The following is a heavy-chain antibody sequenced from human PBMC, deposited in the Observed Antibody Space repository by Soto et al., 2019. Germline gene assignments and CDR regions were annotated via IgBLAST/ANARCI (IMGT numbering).Heavy chain of an antibody. D-gene: IGHD2-21*02. V-gene: IGHV1-69*01. J-gene: IGHJ3*02. CDR3: ARDWSGGNSFANAFDI. CDR2: IIPIFGTA. Sequence: QVQLVQSGAEVKKPGSSVKVSCKASGGTFSSYAISWVRQAPGQGLEWMGGIIPIFGTANYAQKFQGRVTITADESTSTAYMELSSLRSEDTAVYYCARDWSGGNSFANAFDIWDQGTMVTVSS. CDR1: GGTFSSYA.